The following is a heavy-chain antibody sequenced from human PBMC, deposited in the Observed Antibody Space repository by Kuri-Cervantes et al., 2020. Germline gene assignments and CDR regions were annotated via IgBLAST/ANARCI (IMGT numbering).Heavy chain of an antibody. D-gene: IGHD3-22*01. CDR2: IGGSGGST. J-gene: IGHJ3*02. V-gene: IGHV3-23*01. CDR3: AKDLSGYGAFHM. CDR1: GFTFRNYA. Sequence: GESLKISCAASGFTFRNYAMTWVRQTPGKGLEWVSVIGGSGGSTYYADSVKGRFTFSRDNSKNTLYLLMNSLSTEDTAIYYCAKDLSGYGAFHMWGQGAMVTVSS.